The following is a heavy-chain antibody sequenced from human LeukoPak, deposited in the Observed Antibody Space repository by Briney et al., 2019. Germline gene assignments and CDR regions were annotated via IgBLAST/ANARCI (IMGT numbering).Heavy chain of an antibody. CDR1: GFTFSSYA. Sequence: GGSLSLSCAASGFTFSSYAMSWVRQAPGKGLEWVSAISGSGGSTYYADSVKGRFTISRDNSKNTLYLQMNSLRAEDTAVYYCAKHPSSWYKLSNWFDPWGQGTLVTVSS. CDR2: ISGSGGST. V-gene: IGHV3-23*01. CDR3: AKHPSSWYKLSNWFDP. D-gene: IGHD6-13*01. J-gene: IGHJ5*02.